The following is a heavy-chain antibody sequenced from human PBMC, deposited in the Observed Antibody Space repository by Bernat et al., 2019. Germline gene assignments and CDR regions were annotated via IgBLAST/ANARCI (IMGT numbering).Heavy chain of an antibody. J-gene: IGHJ6*02. CDR2: IIPIFGTA. D-gene: IGHD6-19*01. CDR3: AGSFSGWYFTSYYYYGMDV. Sequence: QVQLVQSGAEVKKPGSSVKVSCKASGGTFSSYAISWVRQAPGQGLEWMGGIIPIFGTANYAQKFQGRVTITADESTSTAYMELRRLRSEDTAVYYCAGSFSGWYFTSYYYYGMDVWGQGTTVTVSS. V-gene: IGHV1-69*01. CDR1: GGTFSSYA.